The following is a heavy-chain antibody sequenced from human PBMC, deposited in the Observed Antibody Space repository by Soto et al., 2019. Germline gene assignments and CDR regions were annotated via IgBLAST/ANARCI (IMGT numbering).Heavy chain of an antibody. CDR3: AKVPQDDFWGGGSFDY. CDR1: GFTFSSYA. V-gene: IGHV3-23*01. J-gene: IGHJ4*02. Sequence: GGSLRLSCAASGFTFSSYAMSWVRQAPGKGLEWVSAISGSGGSTYYADSVKGRFTISRDNSKNTLYLQMNSLRAEDTAVYYCAKVPQDDFWGGGSFDYWGQGTLVTVSS. CDR2: ISGSGGST. D-gene: IGHD3-3*01.